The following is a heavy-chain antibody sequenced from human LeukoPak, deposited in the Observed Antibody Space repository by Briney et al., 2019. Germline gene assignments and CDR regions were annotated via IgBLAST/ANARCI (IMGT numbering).Heavy chain of an antibody. CDR1: GGSFSGYY. Sequence: SETLSLTCAVYGGSFSGYYWSWIRQPPGKGLERIGEINHRGSTNYNPSLKSRVTISVDTSKNQFSLKLSSVTAADTAVYYCARDRNYYGSGSYPRAGYFQHWGQGTLVTVSS. CDR2: INHRGST. CDR3: ARDRNYYGSGSYPRAGYFQH. V-gene: IGHV4-34*01. J-gene: IGHJ1*01. D-gene: IGHD3-10*01.